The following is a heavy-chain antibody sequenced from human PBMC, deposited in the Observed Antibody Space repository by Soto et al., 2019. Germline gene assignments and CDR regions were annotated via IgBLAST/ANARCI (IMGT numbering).Heavy chain of an antibody. J-gene: IGHJ6*02. CDR1: GGSFGGYY. Sequence: SETLSLTCAVYGGSFGGYYWSWIRQPPGNGLEWIGEINHSGSTNYNPSLKGRVTIFVDTYKNQFSLKLSSVTAADTAVYYCARAQITYYYGSGSYYYYYYYGMDVWGQGTTVTVS. CDR2: INHSGST. D-gene: IGHD3-10*01. CDR3: ARAQITYYYGSGSYYYYYYYGMDV. V-gene: IGHV4-34*01.